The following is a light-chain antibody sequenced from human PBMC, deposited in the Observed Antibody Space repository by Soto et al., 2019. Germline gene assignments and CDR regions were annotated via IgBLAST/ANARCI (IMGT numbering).Light chain of an antibody. J-gene: IGLJ2*01. CDR3: SAFTTSSTLVV. CDR1: SSDIGGYNF. V-gene: IGLV2-14*01. Sequence: QSALTQPASVSGSPGQSITISCTGTSSDIGGYNFVSWYQHHPGKAPKLMIYEVNNRPSGVSSRFSGSKSGNTASLTISGLQPEDEADYYCSAFTTSSTLVVFGGGTKVTVL. CDR2: EVN.